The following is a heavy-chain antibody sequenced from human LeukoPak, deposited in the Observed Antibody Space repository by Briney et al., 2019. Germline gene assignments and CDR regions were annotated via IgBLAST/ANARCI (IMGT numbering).Heavy chain of an antibody. Sequence: ASVKVSCKASGGTVSTYAISWVRQAPGQGLEWMGRIIPIFGTANYAQKFQGRVTITAEKSTSTAYMELSSLRSEDTAWYYCAREQSGGLFRYFDYWGQGTLVTVSS. CDR2: IIPIFGTA. D-gene: IGHD2-21*01. J-gene: IGHJ4*02. V-gene: IGHV1-69*06. CDR3: AREQSGGLFRYFDY. CDR1: GGTVSTYA.